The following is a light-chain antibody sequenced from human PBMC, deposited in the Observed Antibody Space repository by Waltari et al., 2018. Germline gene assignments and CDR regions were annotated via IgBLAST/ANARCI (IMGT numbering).Light chain of an antibody. CDR3: QQSYSTPPTWT. V-gene: IGKV1-39*01. Sequence: DIQMTQSPSSLSASVGDRDTITCRASQSISSYVNWYQQKPGKAPKLLIYAASSLQSGVPSRFSGSGSGTDFTLTISSLQPEDFATYYCQQSYSTPPTWTFGQGTKVEIK. CDR2: AAS. CDR1: QSISSY. J-gene: IGKJ1*01.